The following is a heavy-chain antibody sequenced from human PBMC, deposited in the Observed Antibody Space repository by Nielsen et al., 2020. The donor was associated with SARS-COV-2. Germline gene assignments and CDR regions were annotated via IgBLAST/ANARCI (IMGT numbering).Heavy chain of an antibody. J-gene: IGHJ2*01. CDR2: IGRSSSTT. V-gene: IGHV3-11*05. Sequence: SCAASGFSFSDYYMSWVRQAPGKGLEWISTIGRSSSTTNNADSVKGRFTISRDNANLYLQMTSLRVEDTAVYYCARERVYFDLWGRGTLVTVSS. CDR3: ARERVYFDL. CDR1: GFSFSDYY.